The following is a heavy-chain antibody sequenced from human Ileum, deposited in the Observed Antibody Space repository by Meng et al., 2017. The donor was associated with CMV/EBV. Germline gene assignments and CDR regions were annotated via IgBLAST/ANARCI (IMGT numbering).Heavy chain of an antibody. V-gene: IGHV3-21*01. D-gene: IGHD4-11*01. J-gene: IGHJ4*02. CDR1: GFTFSSYS. CDR2: ISSSSTYI. CDR3: ARVARHSTVNTVDY. Sequence: ASGFTFSSYSMNWVRQAPGKGLEWVSSISSSSTYIYYADSVKGRFTISRDNAINSLFLQMNSLSAEDTAVYYCARVARHSTVNTVDYWGQGTLVTVSS.